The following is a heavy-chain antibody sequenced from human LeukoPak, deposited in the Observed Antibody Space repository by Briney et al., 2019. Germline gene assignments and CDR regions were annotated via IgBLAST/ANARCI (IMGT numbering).Heavy chain of an antibody. D-gene: IGHD6-13*01. CDR3: GRSSRGSSSRNDAFDI. Sequence: ASVKVSCKASGYTFTSYYMHWVRQAPGQGLEWMGIINPSGGSTSYAQKFQGRVTMTRDTSTSTVYMELSSLRSEDTAVYYCGRSSRGSSSRNDAFDIWGQGTMVTVSS. J-gene: IGHJ3*02. V-gene: IGHV1-46*01. CDR2: INPSGGST. CDR1: GYTFTSYY.